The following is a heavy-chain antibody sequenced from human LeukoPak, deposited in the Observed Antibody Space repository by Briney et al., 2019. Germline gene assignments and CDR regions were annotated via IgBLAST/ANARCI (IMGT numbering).Heavy chain of an antibody. CDR2: FDPEDGET. Sequence: ASVKVSCKASGYTFTGYYMHWVRQAPGKGLEWMGGFDPEDGETIYAQKFQGRVTMTEDTSTDTAYMELSSLRSEDTAVYYCATVGSGNFWGQGTLVTVSS. CDR3: ATVGSGNF. D-gene: IGHD3-10*01. V-gene: IGHV1-24*01. J-gene: IGHJ4*02. CDR1: GYTFTGYY.